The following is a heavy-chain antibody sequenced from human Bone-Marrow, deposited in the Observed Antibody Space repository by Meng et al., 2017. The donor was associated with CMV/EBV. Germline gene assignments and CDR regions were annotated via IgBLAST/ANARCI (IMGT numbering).Heavy chain of an antibody. CDR1: GGSISSYY. J-gene: IGHJ5*02. CDR3: ARVLGELPWGLNWFDP. CDR2: IYYSGST. V-gene: IGHV4-59*01. Sequence: SETLSLTGTVPGGSISSYYWSWIRQPPGKGLEWIGYIYYSGSTNYNPSLKSRVTISVDTSKNQFSLKLSSVTAADTAVYYCARVLGELPWGLNWFDPWGQGTLVTVSS. D-gene: IGHD3-16*01.